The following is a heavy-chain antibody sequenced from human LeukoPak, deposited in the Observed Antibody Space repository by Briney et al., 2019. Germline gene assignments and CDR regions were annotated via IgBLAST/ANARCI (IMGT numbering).Heavy chain of an antibody. J-gene: IGHJ4*02. CDR1: GFTFSSYA. CDR2: ISGSGGST. Sequence: GGSLRLSCAASGFTFSSYAMSWVRQAPGKGLEWVSAISGSGGSTYYADSVKGRSTISRDNSKNTLYLQMNSLRAEDTAVYYCAKGKWATIPYFSFDYWGQGTLATVSS. CDR3: AKGKWATIPYFSFDY. V-gene: IGHV3-23*01. D-gene: IGHD5-12*01.